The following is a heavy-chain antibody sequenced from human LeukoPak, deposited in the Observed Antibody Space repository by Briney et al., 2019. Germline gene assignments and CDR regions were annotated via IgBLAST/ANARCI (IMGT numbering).Heavy chain of an antibody. D-gene: IGHD2-15*01. CDR1: GGSISRYY. CDR3: ARRLLLYYFDY. V-gene: IGHV4-59*08. Sequence: KPSETLSLTCTVSGGSISRYYWSWIRQPPGKGLEWIGYIYYSGSTNYNPSLKSRVTISVDTSKNQFSLKLSSVTAADTAVYYCARRLLLYYFDYWGQGTLVTVSS. CDR2: IYYSGST. J-gene: IGHJ4*02.